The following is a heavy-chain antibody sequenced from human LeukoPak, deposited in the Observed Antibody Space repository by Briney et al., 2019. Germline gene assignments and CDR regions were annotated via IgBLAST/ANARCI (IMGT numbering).Heavy chain of an antibody. V-gene: IGHV3-7*01. Sequence: PGGSLRLSCAASGFTFSSYWMSWVRQAPGKGLEWVANIKQDGSEKYYVDSVKGRFTISRDNAKNSLYLQMNSLRAEDTAVYYCARATRRSGYSYYFDYWGQGTLVTVSS. CDR2: IKQDGSEK. D-gene: IGHD3-3*01. CDR3: ARATRRSGYSYYFDY. CDR1: GFTFSSYW. J-gene: IGHJ4*02.